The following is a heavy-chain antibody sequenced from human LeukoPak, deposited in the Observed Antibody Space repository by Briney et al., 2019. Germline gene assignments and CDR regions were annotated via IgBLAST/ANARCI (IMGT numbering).Heavy chain of an antibody. CDR2: IWYDGSNK. CDR3: ARGWGRSWDENWFDA. CDR1: GFTFSSYG. J-gene: IGHJ5*02. Sequence: GRSLRLSCAASGFTFSSYGMHCVRQAPGKGLEWVAVIWYDGSNKYYADSVKGRFTISRDNSKNTRYLQMNSLRAEDTAVYYCARGWGRSWDENWFDAWGQGTRVTASS. D-gene: IGHD7-27*01. V-gene: IGHV3-33*01.